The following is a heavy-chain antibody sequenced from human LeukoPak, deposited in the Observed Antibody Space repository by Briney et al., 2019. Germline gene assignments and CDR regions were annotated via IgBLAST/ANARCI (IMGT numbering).Heavy chain of an antibody. CDR3: VRGLSGSYADY. J-gene: IGHJ4*02. Sequence: GGSLRLSCTASGFTFSSYSMNWVRQAPGKGLEWVSSISSSSSYLYYGDSVKGRFTISRDNAKNSLYLQMNSLRAEDTAVYYCVRGLSGSYADYWGQGTLVTVSS. D-gene: IGHD1-26*01. CDR1: GFTFSSYS. V-gene: IGHV3-21*01. CDR2: ISSSSSYL.